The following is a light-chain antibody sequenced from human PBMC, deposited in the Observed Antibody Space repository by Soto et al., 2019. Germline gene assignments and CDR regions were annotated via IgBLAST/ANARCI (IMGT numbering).Light chain of an antibody. CDR1: QSISSW. CDR3: QQYNSYSREYT. J-gene: IGKJ2*01. V-gene: IGKV1-5*01. Sequence: DIPMTQSPSTLSASVGDRVTITCRASQSISSWLAWYQQKPGKAPKLLIYDASSLESGVTSRFIGIGSGTEFTLTISSLQPDDFVIYYCQQYNSYSREYTFGHGTKLEFK. CDR2: DAS.